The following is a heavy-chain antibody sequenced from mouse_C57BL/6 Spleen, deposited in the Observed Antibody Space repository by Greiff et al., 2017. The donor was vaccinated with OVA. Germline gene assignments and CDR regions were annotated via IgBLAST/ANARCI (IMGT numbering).Heavy chain of an antibody. V-gene: IGHV5-17*01. CDR3: ARRSDYDGTYYAMDY. CDR2: ISSGSSTI. D-gene: IGHD2-4*01. CDR1: GFTFSDYG. Sequence: EVMLVESGGGLVKPGGSLKLSCAASGFTFSDYGMHWVRQAPEKGLEWVAYISSGSSTIYYADTVKGRFTISRDNAKNTLFLQMTSLRSEDTAMYYCARRSDYDGTYYAMDYWGQGTSVTVSS. J-gene: IGHJ4*01.